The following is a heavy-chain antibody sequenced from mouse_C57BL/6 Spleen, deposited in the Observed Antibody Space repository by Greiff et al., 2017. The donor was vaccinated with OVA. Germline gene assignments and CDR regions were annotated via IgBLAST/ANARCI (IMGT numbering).Heavy chain of an antibody. D-gene: IGHD3-1*01. CDR1: GYTFTDYY. J-gene: IGHJ4*01. Sequence: EVQLQQSGPELVKPGASVKISCKASGYTFTDYYMNWVKQSHGKSLEWIGDINPNNGGTSYNQKFKGKATLTVDKSSSTAYMELRSLTSEDSAVYYCARGTGGNAMDYWGQGTSVTVSS. CDR2: INPNNGGT. V-gene: IGHV1-26*01. CDR3: ARGTGGNAMDY.